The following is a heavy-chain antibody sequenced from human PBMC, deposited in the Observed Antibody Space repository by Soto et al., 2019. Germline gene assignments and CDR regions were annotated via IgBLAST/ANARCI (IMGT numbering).Heavy chain of an antibody. Sequence: ASVKVSCKASGGTFSSYAISWVRQAPGQGLEWMGGITPIFGTANYAQKFQGRVTITADESTSTAYMELSSLRSEDTAVYYCARSYPYCTNGVCYTFWFDPWGQGTLVTVSS. V-gene: IGHV1-69*13. J-gene: IGHJ5*02. CDR1: GGTFSSYA. CDR2: ITPIFGTA. CDR3: ARSYPYCTNGVCYTFWFDP. D-gene: IGHD2-8*01.